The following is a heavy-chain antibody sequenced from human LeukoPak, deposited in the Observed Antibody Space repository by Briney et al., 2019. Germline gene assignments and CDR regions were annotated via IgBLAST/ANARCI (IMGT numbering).Heavy chain of an antibody. CDR3: ARMSVRLGYFDY. J-gene: IGHJ4*02. CDR2: INYGGST. V-gene: IGHV4-59*01. CDR1: GGSISSYY. D-gene: IGHD3-9*01. Sequence: SETLSLTCTVSGGSISSYYWSWIRQPPGRGLGWIGYINYGGSTNYNPSLKSRVTMSVDTSKNQFSLKLTPVTAADTAVYYCARMSVRLGYFDYWGQGTLVTVSS.